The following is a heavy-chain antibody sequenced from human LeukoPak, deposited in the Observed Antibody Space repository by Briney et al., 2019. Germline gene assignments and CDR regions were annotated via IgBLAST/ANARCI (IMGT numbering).Heavy chain of an antibody. CDR3: ARGRNFWSGYLSAGREYYFDY. CDR1: GGSFSGYY. CDR2: INHSGST. Sequence: SETLSLTCAVYGGSFSGYYWSWIRQPPGKGLEWIGEINHSGSTNYNPSLKSRVTIPVDTSKNQFSLKVSSVTAADTAVYYCARGRNFWSGYLSAGREYYFDYWGQGTLVTVSS. J-gene: IGHJ4*02. V-gene: IGHV4-34*01. D-gene: IGHD3-3*01.